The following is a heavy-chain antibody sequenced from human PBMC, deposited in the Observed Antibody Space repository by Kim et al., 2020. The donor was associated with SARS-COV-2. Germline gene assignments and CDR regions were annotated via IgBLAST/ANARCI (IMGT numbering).Heavy chain of an antibody. Sequence: SETLSLTCTVSGGSVSSGSYYWSWIRQPPGKGLEWIGYIYYSGSTNYNPSLKSRVTISVDTSKNQFSLKLSSVTAADTAVYYCARAVDYGGNPDYYYYGMDVWGQGTTVTVSS. CDR1: GGSVSSGSYY. V-gene: IGHV4-61*01. CDR2: IYYSGST. D-gene: IGHD4-17*01. J-gene: IGHJ6*02. CDR3: ARAVDYGGNPDYYYYGMDV.